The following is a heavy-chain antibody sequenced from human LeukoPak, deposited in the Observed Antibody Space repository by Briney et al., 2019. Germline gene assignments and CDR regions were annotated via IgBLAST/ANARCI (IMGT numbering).Heavy chain of an antibody. J-gene: IGHJ4*02. Sequence: GGSLRLSCAASGLSFSSYSMNWVRQAPGKGLQFVSSIGSAGTTIYYAGSVKGRFSISRDNAKNSLYLQMNSLRAEDTAVYYCVRDFGYSYGLDYWGQGTLVTVSS. CDR2: IGSAGTTI. V-gene: IGHV3-48*04. CDR3: VRDFGYSYGLDY. CDR1: GLSFSSYS. D-gene: IGHD5-18*01.